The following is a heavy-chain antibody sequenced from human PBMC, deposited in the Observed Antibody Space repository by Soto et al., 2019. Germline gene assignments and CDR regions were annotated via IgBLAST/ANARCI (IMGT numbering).Heavy chain of an antibody. CDR3: ARDYYGMDV. CDR2: TYQSGSA. V-gene: IGHV4-30-2*06. J-gene: IGHJ6*02. Sequence: SETLSLTCTVSGGSISSGGYSWTWIRQSPGKGLEWIGYTYQSGSAYYNPSLKSRVTISVDRSKNQFSLNLTSVTAADTAVYYCARDYYGMDVWGQGITVTAP. CDR1: GGSISSGGYS.